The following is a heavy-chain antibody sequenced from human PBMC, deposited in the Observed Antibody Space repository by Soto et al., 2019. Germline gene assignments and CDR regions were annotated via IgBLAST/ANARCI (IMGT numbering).Heavy chain of an antibody. D-gene: IGHD3-22*01. CDR1: SGSISSRSYS. Sequence: SETRSLTCTLSSGSISSRSYSWSWIRQPPGKRLEWIGYIYHSGSTYYNPSLKSRVTISLDRSNNQFSLNLSYVTASQAPLFYCARGTLTYYYDSRGYWDVSRGTKDYYYGMEVWGQG. J-gene: IGHJ6*02. V-gene: IGHV4-30-2*01. CDR3: ARGTLTYYYDSRGYWDVSRGTKDYYYGMEV. CDR2: IYHSGST.